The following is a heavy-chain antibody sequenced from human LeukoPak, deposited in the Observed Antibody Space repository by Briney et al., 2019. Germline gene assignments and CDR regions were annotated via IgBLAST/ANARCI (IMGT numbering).Heavy chain of an antibody. J-gene: IGHJ6*02. CDR2: INSDEST. CDR3: ARDRLDRNYYYGLDV. CDR1: GFTLSSYW. V-gene: IGHV3-74*01. D-gene: IGHD2-2*03. Sequence: GGSLRLSCAASGFTLSSYWMHWVRHAPGKGLVGVSRINSDESTYADSVKGRFTISRDNAKNTLYLQMNSLRAEDTAVYYCARDRLDRNYYYGLDVWGQGTTVTGSS.